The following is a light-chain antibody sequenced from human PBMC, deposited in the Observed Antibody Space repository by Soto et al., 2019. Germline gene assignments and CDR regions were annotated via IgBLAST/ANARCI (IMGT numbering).Light chain of an antibody. CDR3: QQDNYYST. CDR2: DVS. J-gene: IGKJ1*01. V-gene: IGKV1-5*01. CDR1: QSLNGR. Sequence: DIQMTQSPSTLSSSVGDRVTITCRASQSLNGRLAWSQQRPGQATNLLIYDVSTLETGVPSRFSGTGSETELTLTITGLQPDEFATYYWQQDNYYSTFGPGTKVYIK.